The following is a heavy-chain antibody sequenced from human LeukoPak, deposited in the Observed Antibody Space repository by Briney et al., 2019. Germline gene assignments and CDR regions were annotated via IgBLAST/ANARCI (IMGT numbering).Heavy chain of an antibody. J-gene: IGHJ4*02. CDR3: ARDWAGGSCYFDY. Sequence: GGSLRLSCAASGFAFSDYYMSWIRQAPGKGLEWVSYISSSGSTIYYADSVKGRFTISRDNAKNSLYLQMNSLRAEDTAVYYSARDWAGGSCYFDYWGQGTLVTVSS. V-gene: IGHV3-11*01. CDR1: GFAFSDYY. CDR2: ISSSGSTI. D-gene: IGHD2-15*01.